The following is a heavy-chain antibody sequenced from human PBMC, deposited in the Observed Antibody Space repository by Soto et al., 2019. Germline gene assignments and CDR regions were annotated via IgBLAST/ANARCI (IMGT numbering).Heavy chain of an antibody. CDR1: GYSFTGYY. V-gene: IGHV1-2*02. D-gene: IGHD2-8*02. CDR2: INPDSGAT. J-gene: IGHJ4*02. CDR3: ARGDYVTGGYPFTYLDY. Sequence: HEHLVQSGAEVKRPGASLKVSCKASGYSFTGYYINWVRQAPGQGLEWMGWINPDSGATNYAQNSQVRVTLPSETSISTVSMDLTSLTSDDTAVYYCARGDYVTGGYPFTYLDYWGQGTLVSVSS.